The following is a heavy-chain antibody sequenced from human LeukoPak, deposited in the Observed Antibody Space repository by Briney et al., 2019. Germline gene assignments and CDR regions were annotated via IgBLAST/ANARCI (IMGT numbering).Heavy chain of an antibody. CDR3: ARPRYCSSTSCGRSWFDP. CDR1: GGSFSGYY. V-gene: IGHV4-34*01. D-gene: IGHD2-2*01. CDR2: INHSGST. Sequence: KASETLSLTCAVYGGSFSGYYWSWIRQPPGKGLEWIGEINHSGSTNYNPSLKSRVTISVDTSKNQFSLKLSSVTAADTAVYYCARPRYCSSTSCGRSWFDPWGQGTLITVSS. J-gene: IGHJ5*02.